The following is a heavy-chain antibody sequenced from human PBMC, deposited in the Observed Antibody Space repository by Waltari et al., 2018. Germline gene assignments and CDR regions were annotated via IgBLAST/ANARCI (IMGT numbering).Heavy chain of an antibody. CDR3: GRSYYGSYFLDY. D-gene: IGHD1-26*01. J-gene: IGHJ4*02. CDR1: GGSISSRAYY. V-gene: IGHV4-31*03. CDR2: MHYGVST. Sequence: QVQLQESGPGLVKPSPTLSLICTVSGGSISSRAYYWTWIRQHPVKGLEWIGYMHYGVSTYYNPSLRSRVNVSVDTSKNNFSLNLTSVTAADTAVYYCGRSYYGSYFLDYWGQGTVVTVSS.